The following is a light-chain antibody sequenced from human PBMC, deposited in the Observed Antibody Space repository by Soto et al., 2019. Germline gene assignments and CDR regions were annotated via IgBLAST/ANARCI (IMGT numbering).Light chain of an antibody. CDR3: SSYTSGSTPWV. CDR1: SSDVCAYNY. CDR2: DVS. Sequence: QSVLTQPASVSGSPGQSLTISCTGTSSDVCAYNYVSWYQQHPGKAPKLMICDVSDRPSGVSTRFSGSKSGNTASLTISGLQAEDEADYYCSSYTSGSTPWVFGTGTKVTVL. V-gene: IGLV2-14*01. J-gene: IGLJ1*01.